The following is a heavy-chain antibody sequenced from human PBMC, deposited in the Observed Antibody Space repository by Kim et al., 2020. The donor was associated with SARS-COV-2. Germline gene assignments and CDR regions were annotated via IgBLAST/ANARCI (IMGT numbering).Heavy chain of an antibody. D-gene: IGHD3-16*01. CDR2: ISGSGGST. V-gene: IGHV3-23*01. CDR3: AKVLGGGVAGPVDY. Sequence: GGSLRLSCAASGFTFSSYAMSWVRQAPGKGLEWVSAISGSGGSTYYADSVKGRFTISRDNSKNTLYLQMNSLRAEDTAVYYCAKVLGGGVAGPVDYWGQGTLVTVSS. CDR1: GFTFSSYA. J-gene: IGHJ4*02.